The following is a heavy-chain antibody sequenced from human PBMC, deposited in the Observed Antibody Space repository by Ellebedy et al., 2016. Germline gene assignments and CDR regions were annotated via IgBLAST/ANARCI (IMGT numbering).Heavy chain of an antibody. CDR3: ARETDFWSDSSYFDY. V-gene: IGHV4-30-4*01. D-gene: IGHD3-3*01. Sequence: SETLSLTXSVSGGSINSGDYYWSWIRQPPGQGLEWLGYIYYSGTTYYNTSLKSRITISVDTSKNQFSLRLSSVTPADTAVYFCARETDFWSDSSYFDYWGQGILVTISS. CDR2: IYYSGTT. J-gene: IGHJ4*02. CDR1: GGSINSGDYY.